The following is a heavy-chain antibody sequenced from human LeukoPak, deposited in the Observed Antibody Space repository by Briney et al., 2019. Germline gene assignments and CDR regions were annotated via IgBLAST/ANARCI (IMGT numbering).Heavy chain of an antibody. Sequence: SETLSLTCAVYGGSFRNYYWSWIRQPPGKGLEWIGEINHSGSTKYNPSLKSRVTISVDRSKNQFSLKLSSVTAADTAVYYCARGPDLYDSSGYYPIWGQGTLVTVSS. D-gene: IGHD3-22*01. CDR2: INHSGST. CDR3: ARGPDLYDSSGYYPI. J-gene: IGHJ4*02. V-gene: IGHV4-34*01. CDR1: GGSFRNYY.